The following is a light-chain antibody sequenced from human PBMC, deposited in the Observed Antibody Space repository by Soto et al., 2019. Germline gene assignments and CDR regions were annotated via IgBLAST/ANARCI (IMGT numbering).Light chain of an antibody. CDR2: ETS. J-gene: IGKJ2*01. Sequence: DIQMTQSPSTLSASVGDTVTITCRASQSISTWLAWYQQKPGKAPNLLIYETSTLKSGVPSRFSGSGSGTEFTLTISSLQPDDFAAYYGQQYKGYSGTFGQGTKLEIK. CDR1: QSISTW. V-gene: IGKV1-5*01. CDR3: QQYKGYSGT.